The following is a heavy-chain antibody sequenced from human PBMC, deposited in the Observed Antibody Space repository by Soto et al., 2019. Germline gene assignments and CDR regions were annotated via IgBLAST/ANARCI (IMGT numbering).Heavy chain of an antibody. CDR3: ARAWINCSGGSCYSRDYYDSSGYYYGDY. CDR2: IIPIFGTA. D-gene: IGHD3-22*01. V-gene: IGHV1-69*13. Sequence: ASVKVSCKASGGTFSSYAISWVRQAPGQGLEWMGGIIPIFGTANYAQKFQGRVTITADESTSTAYMELSSLRSEDTAVYYCARAWINCSGGSCYSRDYYDSSGYYYGDYWGQGTLVTVSS. J-gene: IGHJ4*02. CDR1: GGTFSSYA.